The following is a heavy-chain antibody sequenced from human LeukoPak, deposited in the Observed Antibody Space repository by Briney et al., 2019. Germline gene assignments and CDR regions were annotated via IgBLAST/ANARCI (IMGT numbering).Heavy chain of an antibody. D-gene: IGHD2-15*01. CDR1: GYTFTGYA. Sequence: ASLKVSCKASGYTFTGYAMHWVRQAPGQGLEWMACINANSGCTQYAQKVQCRFTMTRDTSISTAYMELTRLRSDDTAVYYWARDGYCSGGTCTDLDYWGQGTLVTVSS. CDR2: INANSGCT. CDR3: ARDGYCSGGTCTDLDY. J-gene: IGHJ4*02. V-gene: IGHV1-2*02.